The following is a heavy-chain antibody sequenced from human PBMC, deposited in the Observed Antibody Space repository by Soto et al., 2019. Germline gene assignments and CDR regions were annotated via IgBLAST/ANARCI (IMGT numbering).Heavy chain of an antibody. CDR2: VSASGST. D-gene: IGHD1-1*01. J-gene: IGHJ6*02. CDR1: GGSISGFF. V-gene: IGHV4-4*07. CDR3: ARGGSTHYYYGLDV. Sequence: PSQTLSLTCTVSGGSISGFFWTWVRQPPGMPLEGLGHVSASGSTAYNPCLRSRLSLSLDVSKNRFSLELTSVTAADTATYFCARGGSTHYYYGLDVWGQGTTVTVYS.